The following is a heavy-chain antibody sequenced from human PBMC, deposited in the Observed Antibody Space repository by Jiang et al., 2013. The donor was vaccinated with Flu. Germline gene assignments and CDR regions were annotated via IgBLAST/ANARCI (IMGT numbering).Heavy chain of an antibody. CDR1: GYRLGSYY. V-gene: IGHV1-46*01. Sequence: SGAEVKKPGASVRISCRASGYRLGSYYIHWVRQAPPHGLEWVGVIDPGAGTTTYAQKFQGRVSMTRDTSTSTLYMDLSGLRHDDTAIYYCVRESGGRPVSATDYWGQGTLVTVSS. CDR3: VRESGGRPVSATDY. CDR2: IDPGAGTT. D-gene: IGHD2-15*01. J-gene: IGHJ4*02.